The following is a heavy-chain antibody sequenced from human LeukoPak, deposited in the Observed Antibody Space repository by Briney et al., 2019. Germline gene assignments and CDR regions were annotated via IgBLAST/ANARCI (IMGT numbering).Heavy chain of an antibody. Sequence: PGGSLRLSCAASGFTFSSYAMHWVRQAPGKGLEWVAVISYDGSNKYYADSVKGRFTISRDNSKNTLYLQMNSLRAEDTAVYYCANIVVVITAARLHDAFDIWGQGTMVTVSS. CDR3: ANIVVVITAARLHDAFDI. CDR2: ISYDGSNK. CDR1: GFTFSSYA. J-gene: IGHJ3*02. V-gene: IGHV3-30-3*01. D-gene: IGHD3-22*01.